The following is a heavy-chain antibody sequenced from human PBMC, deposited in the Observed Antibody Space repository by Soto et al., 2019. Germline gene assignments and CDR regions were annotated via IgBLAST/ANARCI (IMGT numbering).Heavy chain of an antibody. J-gene: IGHJ4*02. D-gene: IGHD2-2*01. CDR1: GGSISNYY. CDR3: GRDAFSSSHFDY. Sequence: SETLSLTCTVSGGSISNYYWSWIRQPPGKGLEWIGYVYYSGSTNYNPSLKSRVTISVDTSKNQFSLKLSSVTAADTAVYYCGRDAFSSSHFDYWGQGIPVTVSS. CDR2: VYYSGST. V-gene: IGHV4-59*01.